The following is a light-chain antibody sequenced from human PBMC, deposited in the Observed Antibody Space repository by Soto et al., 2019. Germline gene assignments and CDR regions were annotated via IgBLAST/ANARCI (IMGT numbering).Light chain of an antibody. J-gene: IGLJ3*02. CDR2: EVT. Sequence: VSWXXXXXXXAXXXVIYEVTKRPSGVPDRFSXSKSXNTASLTVSGXQAEDEADYYCGSHAGNSNLVFGGGTKLTVL. CDR3: GSHAGNSNLV. V-gene: IGLV2-8*01.